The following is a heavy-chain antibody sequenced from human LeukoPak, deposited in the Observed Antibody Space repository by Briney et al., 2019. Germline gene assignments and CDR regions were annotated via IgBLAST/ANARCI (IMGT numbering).Heavy chain of an antibody. Sequence: GRSLRLSCAASGFTFSSYGMHWVRQAPGKGLEWVAVISYDGSNKYYADSVKGRFTISRDNSKNTLYLQMNSLRAEDTAVYYCARGLRPYSSSSRICDYWGRGTLVTVSS. J-gene: IGHJ4*02. CDR1: GFTFSSYG. V-gene: IGHV3-30*03. D-gene: IGHD6-6*01. CDR2: ISYDGSNK. CDR3: ARGLRPYSSSSRICDY.